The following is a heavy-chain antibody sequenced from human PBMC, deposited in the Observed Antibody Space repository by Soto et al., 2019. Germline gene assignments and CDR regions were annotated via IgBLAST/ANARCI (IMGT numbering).Heavy chain of an antibody. Sequence: SAKVSCKASGCTFSSYTISWVRQAPGQGLEWMGRIIPILGIANYAQKFQGRVTITADKSTSTAYMELSSLRSEDTATYYCARSVYYFDYWGQGALVTVSS. V-gene: IGHV1-69*02. CDR3: ARSVYYFDY. J-gene: IGHJ4*02. CDR2: IIPILGIA. D-gene: IGHD2-8*01. CDR1: GCTFSSYT.